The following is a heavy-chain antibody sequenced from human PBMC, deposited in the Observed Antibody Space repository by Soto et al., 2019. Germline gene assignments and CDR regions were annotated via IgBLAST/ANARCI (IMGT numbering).Heavy chain of an antibody. Sequence: PGGSLRLSCAASGFTFSSYGMHWVRQAPGKGLEWVAVIWYDGSNKYYADSVKGRFTISRDNSKNTLYLQMNSLRAEDTAVYYCARDHSPYSSSWYDLDPWGQGTLVTVSS. CDR3: ARDHSPYSSSWYDLDP. V-gene: IGHV3-33*01. CDR1: GFTFSSYG. D-gene: IGHD6-13*01. CDR2: IWYDGSNK. J-gene: IGHJ5*02.